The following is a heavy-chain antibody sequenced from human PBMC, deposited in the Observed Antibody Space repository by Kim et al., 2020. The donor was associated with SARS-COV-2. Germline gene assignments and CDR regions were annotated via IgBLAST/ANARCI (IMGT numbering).Heavy chain of an antibody. CDR1: GFTFSSYA. J-gene: IGHJ6*02. CDR2: ISYDGNNK. Sequence: GGSLRLSCAXSGFTFSSYAMHWVRQAPGKGLEWVAVISYDGNNKYYADSVKGRFTISRDNSKNTLFLQMNSLRAEDTAVYYCARAESYYYGMDVWGQGTTVTVSS. CDR3: ARAESYYYGMDV. V-gene: IGHV3-30-3*01.